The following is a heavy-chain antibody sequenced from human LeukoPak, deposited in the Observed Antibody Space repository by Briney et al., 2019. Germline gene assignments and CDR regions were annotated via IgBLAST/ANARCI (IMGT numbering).Heavy chain of an antibody. CDR3: ARAPEYFDSSGYRVNAFDI. Sequence: GGSLRLSCAASGFTFRSYGMHWVRQAPGKGLEWVAYIQNDGSNEQYADSVKGRFSISRDSSKNILYLQMNSLRAEDTAVYYCARAPEYFDSSGYRVNAFDIWGQGTMVTVSS. J-gene: IGHJ3*02. CDR2: IQNDGSNE. D-gene: IGHD3-22*01. CDR1: GFTFRSYG. V-gene: IGHV3-30*02.